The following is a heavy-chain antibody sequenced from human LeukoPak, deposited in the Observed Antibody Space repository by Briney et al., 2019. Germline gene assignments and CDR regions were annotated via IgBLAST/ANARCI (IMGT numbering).Heavy chain of an antibody. CDR1: GFTFATYP. V-gene: IGHV3-11*01. Sequence: GGSLRLSCAASGFTFATYPMSWVRQAPGKGLEWVSYISSSGSTIYYADSVKGRFTISRDNAKNSLYLQMNSLRAEDTAVYYCTRATNPYSSSDDDAFDIWGQGTMVTVSS. CDR2: ISSSGSTI. CDR3: TRATNPYSSSDDDAFDI. D-gene: IGHD6-6*01. J-gene: IGHJ3*02.